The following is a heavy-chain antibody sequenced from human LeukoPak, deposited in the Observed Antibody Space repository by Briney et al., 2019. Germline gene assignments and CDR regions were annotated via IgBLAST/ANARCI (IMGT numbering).Heavy chain of an antibody. D-gene: IGHD6-13*01. Sequence: KPGGSLRLSCATSGFTFSDYYTSWIRQAPGKGLEWVSYISSSGSTIYYADSVKGRFTISRDNSENTLYLQMNSLRAEDTAVYYCANSWFYYYYGVDVWGQGTTVTVSS. J-gene: IGHJ6*02. CDR2: ISSSGSTI. CDR1: GFTFSDYY. CDR3: ANSWFYYYYGVDV. V-gene: IGHV3-11*04.